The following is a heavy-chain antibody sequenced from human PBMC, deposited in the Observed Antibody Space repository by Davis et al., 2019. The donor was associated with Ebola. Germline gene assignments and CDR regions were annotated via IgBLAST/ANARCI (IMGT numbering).Heavy chain of an antibody. CDR1: GFTFSSYA. CDR3: TTRSPGVITDY. J-gene: IGHJ4*02. Sequence: PGGSLRLSCAASGFTFSSYAMHWVRQAPGKGLEWVAVISYDGSNKYYADSVKGRFTISRDNSKNTLYLQMNSLKAEDTAVYCCTTRSPGVITDYWGQGTLVTVSS. D-gene: IGHD3-16*02. CDR2: ISYDGSNK. V-gene: IGHV3-30-3*01.